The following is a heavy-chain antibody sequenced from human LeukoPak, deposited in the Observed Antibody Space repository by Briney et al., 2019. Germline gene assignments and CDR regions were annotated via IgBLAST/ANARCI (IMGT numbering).Heavy chain of an antibody. Sequence: PGGSLRLSCAASGFTFSSYWMSWVRQAPGKGLEWVSSISGSGGSIYYADSVKGRFTISRDNAKNSLYLQMNSLRAEDTAVYYCARDDPSGWYPKGFDYWGQGTLVTVSS. CDR2: ISGSGGSI. J-gene: IGHJ4*02. CDR1: GFTFSSYW. CDR3: ARDDPSGWYPKGFDY. V-gene: IGHV3-21*01. D-gene: IGHD6-19*01.